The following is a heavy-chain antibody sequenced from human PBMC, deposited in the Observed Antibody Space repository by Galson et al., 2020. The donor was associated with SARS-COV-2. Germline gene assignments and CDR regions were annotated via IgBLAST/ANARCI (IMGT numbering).Heavy chain of an antibody. J-gene: IGHJ5*01. CDR2: VFYTGTT. Sequence: SQTLSLTCTVSGGSISSHYWSWIRQSPGKGLEWIGSVFYTGTTYYNASLKSRVTMSVDTSKNLFSLKLTSVTAADTSVYYCVRQWGNWFDSWGQGTLVIVSS. CDR1: GGSISSHY. V-gene: IGHV4-59*04. CDR3: VRQWGNWFDS. D-gene: IGHD7-27*01.